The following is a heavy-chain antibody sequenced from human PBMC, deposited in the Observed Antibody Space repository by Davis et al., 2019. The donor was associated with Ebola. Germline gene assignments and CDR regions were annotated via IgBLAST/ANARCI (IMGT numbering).Heavy chain of an antibody. CDR3: ARVSAAAAGDY. Sequence: GGSLKISCAASGLTFSSYAMHWVRQAPGKGLEWVALISYDGRNKYYADSVKGRFIISRDNSKNRLYVQMNSLRVEDTAVYYRARVSAAAAGDYWGQGTLVTVSS. D-gene: IGHD6-13*01. J-gene: IGHJ4*02. V-gene: IGHV3-30*04. CDR1: GLTFSSYA. CDR2: ISYDGRNK.